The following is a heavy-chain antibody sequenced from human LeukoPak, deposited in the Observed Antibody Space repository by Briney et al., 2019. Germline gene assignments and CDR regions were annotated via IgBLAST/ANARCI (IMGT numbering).Heavy chain of an antibody. CDR2: MNPNSGNT. J-gene: IGHJ6*02. Sequence: VASVKVSCKASGYTFTSYDINWVRQATGQGLEWMGWMNPNSGNTGYAQKFQGRVTMTRNTSISTAYMELSSLRSEDTAVYYCARGVFTIFGVVNSYYYGMDVWGQGTTVTVSS. CDR1: GYTFTSYD. CDR3: ARGVFTIFGVVNSYYYGMDV. D-gene: IGHD3-3*01. V-gene: IGHV1-8*01.